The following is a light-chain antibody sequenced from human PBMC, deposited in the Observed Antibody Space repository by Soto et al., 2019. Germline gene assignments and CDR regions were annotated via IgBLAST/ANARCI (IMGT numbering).Light chain of an antibody. J-gene: IGKJ4*01. CDR1: QSVGIY. CDR2: DAS. V-gene: IGKV3-11*01. Sequence: EVVLTQSPATLSLSPGERATLSCRASQSVGIYLAWYQQKPGQAPRLLIFDASNRATGIPARFSGSGSATDFTLTISSLEAEDFAVYYCQQRSNLLTFGGGTKVEIK. CDR3: QQRSNLLT.